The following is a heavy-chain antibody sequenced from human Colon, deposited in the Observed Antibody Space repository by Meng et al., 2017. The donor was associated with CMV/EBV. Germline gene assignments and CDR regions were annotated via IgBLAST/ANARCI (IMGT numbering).Heavy chain of an antibody. CDR2: INNSTTL. CDR1: GFTFSNYH. CDR3: ARRSVPPAAGGLNYNFDY. Sequence: GGSLRLSCGASGFTFSNYHMNWVRQAPGKGLEWVSSINNSTTLYYADSVKGRFTISRDNAKNSLYLQMNSLRAEDTAVYYCARRSVPPAAGGLNYNFDYWGQGTLVTVSS. D-gene: IGHD2-2*01. V-gene: IGHV3-69-1*02. J-gene: IGHJ4*02.